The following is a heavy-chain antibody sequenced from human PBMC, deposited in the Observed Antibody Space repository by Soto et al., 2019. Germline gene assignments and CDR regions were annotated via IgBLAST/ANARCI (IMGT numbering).Heavy chain of an antibody. D-gene: IGHD3-10*01. V-gene: IGHV3-30*18. Sequence: GWSLKIGSAACGVRVCIYDMDVVRNAPGKGLEWVAVISYDGSNKYYADSVKGRFTISRDNAKNTLYLQMSSLRAEDTAVYYCAKDYWPARGPGSPLDYWGQGTLVTVS. CDR1: GVRVCIYD. CDR2: ISYDGSNK. J-gene: IGHJ4*02. CDR3: AKDYWPARGPGSPLDY.